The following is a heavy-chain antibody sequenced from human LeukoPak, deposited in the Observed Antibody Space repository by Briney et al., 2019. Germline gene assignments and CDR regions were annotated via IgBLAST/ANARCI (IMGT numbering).Heavy chain of an antibody. J-gene: IGHJ3*02. V-gene: IGHV3-23*01. CDR2: ISGSGGSA. Sequence: GGSLRLSCAASGFTFSSYGMSWVRQAPGKGLEWVSVISGSGGSAYYADSMKGRFTISRDNSKNTLYLQMNSLRAEDTAVYYCAKKAYYYGSGSYLDIWGQGTLVTVSS. CDR1: GFTFSSYG. D-gene: IGHD3-10*01. CDR3: AKKAYYYGSGSYLDI.